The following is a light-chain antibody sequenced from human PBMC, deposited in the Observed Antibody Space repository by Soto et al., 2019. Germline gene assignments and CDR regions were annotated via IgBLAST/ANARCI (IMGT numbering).Light chain of an antibody. Sequence: ALTQPASVSGSPGQSITISCTGTSSDVGGYNYVSWYQQHPGKVPKLMIYEVFRRPSGISNRFSGSKSGNTASLTISGLQAEDEADYYCCSYTTTSTYVFGGGTKLTVL. CDR2: EVF. V-gene: IGLV2-14*01. CDR3: CSYTTTSTYV. CDR1: SSDVGGYNY. J-gene: IGLJ2*01.